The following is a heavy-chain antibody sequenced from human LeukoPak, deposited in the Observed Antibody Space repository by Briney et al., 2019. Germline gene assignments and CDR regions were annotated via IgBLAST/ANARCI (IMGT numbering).Heavy chain of an antibody. V-gene: IGHV1-24*01. J-gene: IGHJ6*02. CDR3: ATPILEWASLDV. Sequence: ASVKVSCKVSGYTLTDLSMHWVRQAPGKGLEWMGGFDPEDGETIYAQKFRARVTMTEDTSTDTAYMELSSLRSEDTAVYYCATPILEWASLDVWGQGTTVTVSS. CDR1: GYTLTDLS. CDR2: FDPEDGET. D-gene: IGHD3-3*01.